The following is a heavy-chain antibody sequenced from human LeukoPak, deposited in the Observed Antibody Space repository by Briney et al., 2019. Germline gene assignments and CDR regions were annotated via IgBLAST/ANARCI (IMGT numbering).Heavy chain of an antibody. CDR2: INPNSGGT. CDR1: GYTFTGYY. D-gene: IGHD6-19*01. CDR3: ARNSGWYLAY. V-gene: IGHV1-2*06. J-gene: IGHJ4*02. Sequence: ASVKVSCKASGYTFTGYYMHWVRQAPGQGLDWMGRINPNSGGTNYAQKFQGRVTMTRDTSISTAYLELSRLRSDYSAVYYCARNSGWYLAYWGQGTLVTVSS.